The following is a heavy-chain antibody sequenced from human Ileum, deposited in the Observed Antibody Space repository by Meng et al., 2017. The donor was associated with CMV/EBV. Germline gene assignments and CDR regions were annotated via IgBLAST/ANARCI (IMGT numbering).Heavy chain of an antibody. J-gene: IGHJ4*02. V-gene: IGHV4-61*02. CDR3: ARGFSSWSIDY. D-gene: IGHD6-13*01. CDR1: GGSISSGSYY. Sequence: QGQLQESGPGLVKPSQTLSLTCTVSGGSISSGSYYWSWIRQPAGKGLEWIGRIYTSGSTNYNPSLKSRVTISVDTSKNQFSLKLSSVTAADTAVYYCARGFSSWSIDYWGQGTLVTVSS. CDR2: IYTSGST.